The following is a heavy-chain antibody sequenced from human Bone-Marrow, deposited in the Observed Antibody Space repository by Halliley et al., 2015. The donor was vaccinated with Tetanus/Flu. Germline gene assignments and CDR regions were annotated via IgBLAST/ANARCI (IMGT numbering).Heavy chain of an antibody. D-gene: IGHD3-10*01. CDR3: ARDRFGEFFYYYGMDV. J-gene: IGHJ6*02. V-gene: IGHV3-7*03. Sequence: NIKHDGSEKDYGDSVKGRFTISRDNAMDSLYLQMNSLRAEDTAVYFCARDRFGEFFYYYGMDVWGQGTTVTVSS. CDR2: IKHDGSEK.